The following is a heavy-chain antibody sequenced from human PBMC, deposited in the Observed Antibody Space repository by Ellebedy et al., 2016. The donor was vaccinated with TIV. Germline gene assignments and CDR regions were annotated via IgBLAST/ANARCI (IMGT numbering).Heavy chain of an antibody. CDR2: TRNKANSYTT. CDR1: GFTFSDHY. Sequence: GGSLRLXCAASGFTFSDHYMDWVRQAPGKGLEWVGRTRNKANSYTTEYAASVKGRFTISRDDSKSIAYLQMNSLKTEDTAVYYCTRVGSGPNFDYWGQGTLVTVSS. V-gene: IGHV3-72*01. D-gene: IGHD6-19*01. J-gene: IGHJ4*02. CDR3: TRVGSGPNFDY.